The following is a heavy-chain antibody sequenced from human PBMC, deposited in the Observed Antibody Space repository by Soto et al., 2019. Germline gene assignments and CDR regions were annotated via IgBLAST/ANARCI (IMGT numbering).Heavy chain of an antibody. D-gene: IGHD7-27*01. CDR1: GFMFSSFG. V-gene: IGHV3-33*01. CDR2: IWYDGSNT. Sequence: QVQLVESGGGVVQPGRPLRLSCAASGFMFSSFGMHWVRQAPGKGLEWVAHIWYDGSNTYYADSVKGRFTISRDNSRNTLYLQMNSLRAEDTAVYHCVRDLLGSGGHFDYWGQGTLVTVSS. CDR3: VRDLLGSGGHFDY. J-gene: IGHJ4*02.